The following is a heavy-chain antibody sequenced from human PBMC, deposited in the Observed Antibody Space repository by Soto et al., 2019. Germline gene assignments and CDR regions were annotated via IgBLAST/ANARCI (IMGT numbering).Heavy chain of an antibody. CDR3: AADYLRHNSRNGDYYSYGMDV. V-gene: IGHV3-23*01. CDR2: IGSNGADK. Sequence: VQLLESGGGFVQPGGSLRLSCAASGITFSTYAMSWVRRAPGKGLEWVSTIGSNGADKQYADFVKGRFTVSRDSSKSTLSLQINSLRAEDTAVYYCAADYLRHNSRNGDYYSYGMDVWGQGTTVTVSS. CDR1: GITFSTYA. J-gene: IGHJ6*02. D-gene: IGHD4-17*01.